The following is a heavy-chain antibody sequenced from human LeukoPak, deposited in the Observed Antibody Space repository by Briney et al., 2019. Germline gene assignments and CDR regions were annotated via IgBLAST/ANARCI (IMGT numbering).Heavy chain of an antibody. D-gene: IGHD5-12*01. V-gene: IGHV3-21*05. CDR3: ARGGGYSGYGAYYFDY. J-gene: IGHJ4*02. Sequence: GALRLSCSGSGFNFHNFSINWVRPGPGKGVEGVLFHCSSSSYIYYADSVKSRFTISRDNAKNSLYLQMNSLRAEDTAVYYCARGGGYSGYGAYYFDYWGQGTLVTVSS. CDR1: GFNFHNFS. CDR2: HCSSSSYI.